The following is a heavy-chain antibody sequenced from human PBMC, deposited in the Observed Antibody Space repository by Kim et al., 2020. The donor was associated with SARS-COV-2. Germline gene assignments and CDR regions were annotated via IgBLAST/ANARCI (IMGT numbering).Heavy chain of an antibody. J-gene: IGHJ3*01. CDR2: IYNTGTS. Sequence: SETLSLTCIVSGDSISHHHWNWIRQPPGKGLEWIGHIYNTGTSNSNPSLNSRVTISLDTYKNLFSLKLSSVTSADTAVYYCARDPPGPDYSFELWGQGTLVTVAS. V-gene: IGHV4-59*11. D-gene: IGHD2-21*01. CDR1: GDSISHHH. CDR3: ARDPPGPDYSFEL.